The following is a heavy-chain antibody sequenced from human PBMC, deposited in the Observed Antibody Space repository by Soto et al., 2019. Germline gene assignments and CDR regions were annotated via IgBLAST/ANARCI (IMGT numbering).Heavy chain of an antibody. Sequence: ASVKVSCKAFGYSFTSADINWVRQTTGQGLEWMGWINTSTGNAGYAHNFQGRVAFTRDISATTVFMELSSLRSEDTAIYYCTRVDWVDFIFFDHWGQGTLVTVSS. V-gene: IGHV1-8*01. CDR3: TRVDWVDFIFFDH. CDR1: GYSFTSAD. CDR2: INTSTGNA. D-gene: IGHD3-9*01. J-gene: IGHJ4*02.